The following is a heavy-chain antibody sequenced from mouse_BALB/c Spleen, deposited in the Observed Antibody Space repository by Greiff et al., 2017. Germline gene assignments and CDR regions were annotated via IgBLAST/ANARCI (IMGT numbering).Heavy chain of an antibody. CDR2: ISYDGSN. Sequence: EVQLVESGPGLVKPSQSLSLTCSVTGYSITSGYYWTWIRQFPGNTLEWMGYISYDGSNNYNPSLKNRISITRDTSKNQFFLKLNSVTTEDTATYYCARDYYGSSYAMDYWGQGTSVTVSS. J-gene: IGHJ4*01. CDR3: ARDYYGSSYAMDY. D-gene: IGHD1-1*01. CDR1: GYSITSGYY. V-gene: IGHV3-6*02.